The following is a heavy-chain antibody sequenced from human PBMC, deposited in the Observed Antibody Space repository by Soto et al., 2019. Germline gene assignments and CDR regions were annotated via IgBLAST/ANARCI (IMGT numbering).Heavy chain of an antibody. D-gene: IGHD6-19*01. Sequence: ASVKVSCKASGYTFTSYCISWVGQSPVQGLEWMGWISAYNGNTNYAQKLQGRVTMTTDTSTSTAYMELRSLRSDDTAVYYCARVINSGFDYWGQGTLVTVSS. CDR2: ISAYNGNT. J-gene: IGHJ4*02. V-gene: IGHV1-18*01. CDR1: GYTFTSYC. CDR3: ARVINSGFDY.